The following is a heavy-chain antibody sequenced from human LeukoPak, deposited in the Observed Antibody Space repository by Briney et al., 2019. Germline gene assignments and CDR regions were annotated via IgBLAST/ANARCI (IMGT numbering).Heavy chain of an antibody. V-gene: IGHV3-30*18. CDR1: GFTFSSYA. Sequence: PGGSLRLSCAASGFTFSSYAMSWVRQAPGKGLEWVALISYDGSDKNYADSVKGRFTISRDNSKNTLYMQMNSLRAEDTAVYYCAKGIDSSGYWADYWGQGTLVTVSS. D-gene: IGHD3-22*01. CDR2: ISYDGSDK. CDR3: AKGIDSSGYWADY. J-gene: IGHJ4*02.